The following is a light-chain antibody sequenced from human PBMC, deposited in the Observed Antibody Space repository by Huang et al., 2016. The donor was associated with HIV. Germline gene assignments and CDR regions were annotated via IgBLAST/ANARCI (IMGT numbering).Light chain of an antibody. CDR3: MQDLQTLGDT. CDR2: LGS. CDR1: QSLLRSNGYNY. V-gene: IGKV2-28*01. Sequence: IVLTQSPLSLPVTPGEPASISCRSNQSLLRSNGYNYLDWYLHKPGQSPQRLSYLGSNRAYGVHDRVSASGSGTDVTLKITRVEAEDVGIYYWMQDLQTLGDTCGTGTKVDIK. J-gene: IGKJ3*01.